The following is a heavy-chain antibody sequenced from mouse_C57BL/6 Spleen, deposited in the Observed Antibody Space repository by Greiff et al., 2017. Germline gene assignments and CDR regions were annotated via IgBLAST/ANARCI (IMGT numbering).Heavy chain of an antibody. Sequence: DVKLVESEGGLVQPGSSMKLSCTASGFTFSDYYMAWVRQVPEKGLEWVANINYDGSSTYYLDSLKSRFIISRDNAKNILYLQMSSLKSEDTATYYCARASPHAMDYWGQGTSVTVSS. CDR1: GFTFSDYY. V-gene: IGHV5-16*01. CDR3: ARASPHAMDY. CDR2: INYDGSST. J-gene: IGHJ4*01.